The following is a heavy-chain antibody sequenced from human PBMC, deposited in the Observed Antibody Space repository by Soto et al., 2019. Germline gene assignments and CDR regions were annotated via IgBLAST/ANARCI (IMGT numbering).Heavy chain of an antibody. D-gene: IGHD4-4*01. CDR3: AXHPGYSVPTVYATHYFNN. V-gene: IGHV4-39*01. Sequence: QLQLQESGPGLVKPSETLSLTCSVSGGSISGTNYYWGWLRQPPGKGLEWIGTIYYDASXYXNPXXXXXXXXXXXXXXXXXXXXXXXXXXXXXXXYXCAXHPGYSVPTVYATHYFNNWGQGILVXVSS. CDR2: IYYDASX. CDR1: GGSISGTNYY. J-gene: IGHJ4*02.